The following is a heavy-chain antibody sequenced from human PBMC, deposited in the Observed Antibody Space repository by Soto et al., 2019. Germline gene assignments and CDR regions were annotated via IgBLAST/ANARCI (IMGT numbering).Heavy chain of an antibody. D-gene: IGHD4-17*01. CDR3: VSARTTVPARYSDS. CDR1: SGSISSGGYS. V-gene: IGHV4-30-2*01. CDR2: IYHSGNS. Sequence: TLSLTCVVSSGSISSGGYSWSWIRQPPGKGLEWIGYIYHSGNSYYNPSLKSRVTISIDKSNNQIYLKLSSVTAADTAVYYCVSARTTVPARYSDSSGPGRLVTVFS. J-gene: IGHJ4*02.